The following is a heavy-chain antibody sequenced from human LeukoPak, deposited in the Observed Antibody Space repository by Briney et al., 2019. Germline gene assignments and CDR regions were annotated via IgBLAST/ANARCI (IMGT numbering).Heavy chain of an antibody. CDR3: ARATNDYGGYSDY. CDR2: ISSNGDRT. J-gene: IGHJ4*02. Sequence: GGSLRLSCAASGFTFRRFTMHCVRQAPGKGLEYVSAISSNGDRTYYANSVKGRFTISRDNSKNPLSLQMGSLRAADMAVYYCARATNDYGGYSDYWGQGTLVTVSS. V-gene: IGHV3-64*01. CDR1: GFTFRRFT. D-gene: IGHD4-23*01.